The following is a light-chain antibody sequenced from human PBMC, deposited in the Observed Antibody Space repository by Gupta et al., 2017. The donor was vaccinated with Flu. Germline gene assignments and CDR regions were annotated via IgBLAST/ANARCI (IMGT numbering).Light chain of an antibody. Sequence: QSALTQPASVSGSPGQSITISCTGTKDDIGDYNFVSWYQQHPGKDPKRIISEVNIRPSGVSDRFSGSKSGKTASLTISGLQAEDEADYYCSSFRTDSSYVFGAGTKVTVL. J-gene: IGLJ1*01. CDR2: EVN. CDR3: SSFRTDSSYV. V-gene: IGLV2-14*01. CDR1: KDDIGDYNF.